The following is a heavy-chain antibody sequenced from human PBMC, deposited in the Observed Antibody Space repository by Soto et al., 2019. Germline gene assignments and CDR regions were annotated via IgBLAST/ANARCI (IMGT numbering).Heavy chain of an antibody. J-gene: IGHJ6*02. D-gene: IGHD3-10*01. CDR3: AGASGMIRGNYGMDV. Sequence: EVQLVESGGGLIQPGGSLRLSCAASGFIVRRNYMTWVRQAPGQGLEWVAVIYSSGNIYYPDSVKGRFTTSRDNSQNTFFLQMNSLRAEDTAVYYCAGASGMIRGNYGMDVWGQGTTVIVSS. CDR2: IYSSGNI. CDR1: GFIVRRNY. V-gene: IGHV3-53*01.